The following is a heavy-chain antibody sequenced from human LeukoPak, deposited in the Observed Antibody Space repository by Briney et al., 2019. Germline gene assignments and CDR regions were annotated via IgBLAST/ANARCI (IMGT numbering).Heavy chain of an antibody. Sequence: GGSLRLSCAASGFTFSNYGMNWVRQAPGKGLEWVSTISGSGGSTYYADSVKGRFTISRDNSKNTVYLQMNSLRAEDTALYYCAKRGKGSGFDYWGQGTLVTVSS. CDR1: GFTFSNYG. CDR2: ISGSGGST. V-gene: IGHV3-23*01. J-gene: IGHJ4*02. CDR3: AKRGKGSGFDY. D-gene: IGHD3-22*01.